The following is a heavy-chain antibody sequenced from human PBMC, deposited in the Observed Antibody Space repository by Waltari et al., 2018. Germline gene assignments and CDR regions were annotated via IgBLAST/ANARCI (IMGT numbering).Heavy chain of an antibody. J-gene: IGHJ4*02. Sequence: EVQLVESGGGLVQPGRSLILSCAASGFNFGDHVMHWVRQAPGKGLEWVSGISWNNDNIAYADSVRGRFTISRDNAKNSLYLQMNSLRTEDTALYYCAKDMGAARHYNFEDWGQGTLVTVSS. CDR2: ISWNNDNI. CDR1: GFNFGDHV. D-gene: IGHD6-6*01. V-gene: IGHV3-9*01. CDR3: AKDMGAARHYNFED.